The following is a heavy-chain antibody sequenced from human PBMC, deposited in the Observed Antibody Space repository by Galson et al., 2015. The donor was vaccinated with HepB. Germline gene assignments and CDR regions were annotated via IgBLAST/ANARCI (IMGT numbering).Heavy chain of an antibody. CDR2: ISYDGSNK. Sequence: SLRLSCAASGFTFSSYAMHWVRQAPGKGLEWVAVISYDGSNKYYADSVKGRFTISRDNSKNTLYLRMNSLRAEDTAVYYCARASGLLHAFDIWGQGTMVTVSS. V-gene: IGHV3-30-3*01. D-gene: IGHD2-15*01. CDR3: ARASGLLHAFDI. CDR1: GFTFSSYA. J-gene: IGHJ3*02.